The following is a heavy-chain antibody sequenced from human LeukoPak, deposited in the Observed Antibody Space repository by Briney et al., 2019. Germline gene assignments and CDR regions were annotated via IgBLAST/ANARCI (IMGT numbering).Heavy chain of an antibody. CDR1: GGSITSYY. CDR2: IYYSGST. Sequence: SETLSLTCTVSGGSITSYYWSWLRQPPGKGLEWIGYIYYSGSTNYNPSLRSRVTISVDTSKNQFSLKLSSVTAADTAVYYCARGYYGSGSFFDYWGQGTLVTVSS. CDR3: ARGYYGSGSFFDY. V-gene: IGHV4-59*01. D-gene: IGHD3-10*01. J-gene: IGHJ4*02.